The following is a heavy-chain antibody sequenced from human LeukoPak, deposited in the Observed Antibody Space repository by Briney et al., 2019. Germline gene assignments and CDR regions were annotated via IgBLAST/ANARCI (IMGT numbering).Heavy chain of an antibody. J-gene: IGHJ4*02. D-gene: IGHD5-18*01. CDR1: GFTFSSYW. Sequence: GGSLRLSCVASGFTFSSYWMSWVRQAPGKGLEWVANIKEDGSEKKYVDSVKGRFTISRDNAKNLLYLQMNSLRAEDTAVYYCARADWDTAMIDYWGQGTLVTVSS. CDR2: IKEDGSEK. V-gene: IGHV3-7*03. CDR3: ARADWDTAMIDY.